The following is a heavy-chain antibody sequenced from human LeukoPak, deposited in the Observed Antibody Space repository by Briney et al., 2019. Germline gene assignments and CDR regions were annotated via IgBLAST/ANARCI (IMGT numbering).Heavy chain of an antibody. CDR3: GGHIVIVPAAMGY. Sequence: SETLSLTCAVSGGSISSSNWWSWVRQPPGKGLEWIGEIYHSGSTNYNPSLKSRVTISVDKSKNQFSLKLSSVTAADTAVYYWGGHIVIVPAAMGYWGQGTLVTVSS. CDR2: IYHSGST. CDR1: GGSISSSNW. D-gene: IGHD2-2*01. J-gene: IGHJ4*02. V-gene: IGHV4-4*02.